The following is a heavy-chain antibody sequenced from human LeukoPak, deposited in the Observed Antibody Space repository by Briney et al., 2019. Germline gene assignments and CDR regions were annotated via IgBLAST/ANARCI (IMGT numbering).Heavy chain of an antibody. V-gene: IGHV1-8*01. Sequence: ASVKVSCKASGYTFTSYDINWVRQATGQGLEWMGWMNPNSGNTGYAQKFQGRVTMTRNTSISTAYMELSSLRSVDTAVYYCARGQVTGRNKNWFDPWGQGTLVTVSS. D-gene: IGHD1-14*01. CDR3: ARGQVTGRNKNWFDP. CDR1: GYTFTSYD. J-gene: IGHJ5*02. CDR2: MNPNSGNT.